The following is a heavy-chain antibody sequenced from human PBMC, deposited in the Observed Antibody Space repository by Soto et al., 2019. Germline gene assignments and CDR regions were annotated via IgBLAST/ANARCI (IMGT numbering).Heavy chain of an antibody. D-gene: IGHD3-16*02. CDR2: INPNTGYT. Sequence: ASVKVSCKASGYTFTSYDINWVRQATGQGLEWMGWINPNTGYTDYAQKFQDRVTMTGNTSITTAYMELSSLRSEDTAVYYCVRGRVMITFGVVIVIDYWGRG. J-gene: IGHJ4*02. CDR1: GYTFTSYD. V-gene: IGHV1-8*01. CDR3: VRGRVMITFGVVIVIDY.